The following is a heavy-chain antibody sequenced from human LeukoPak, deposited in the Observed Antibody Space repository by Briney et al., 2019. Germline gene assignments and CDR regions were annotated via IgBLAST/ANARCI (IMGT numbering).Heavy chain of an antibody. J-gene: IGHJ4*02. CDR2: INHSGST. V-gene: IGHV4-34*01. D-gene: IGHD3-3*01. Sequence: SETLSLSCAVYGGSFSGYYWSWIRQPPGKGLEWIGEINHSGSTNYNPSLKSRVTISVDTSKNQFSLKLSSVTAADTAVYYCARDDFWSGYGYDYWGQGTLVTVSS. CDR1: GGSFSGYY. CDR3: ARDDFWSGYGYDY.